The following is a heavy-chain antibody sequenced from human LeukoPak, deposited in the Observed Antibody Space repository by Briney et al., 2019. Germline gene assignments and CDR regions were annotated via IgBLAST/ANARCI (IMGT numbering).Heavy chain of an antibody. V-gene: IGHV3-23*01. D-gene: IGHD3-22*01. Sequence: PGGSLRLSCAASGFTFSSHGMNWVRQAPGKGLEWVSGIIPSGHTTYYADSVRGRFTISRDNSRNTLYLQMNSLRAEDTAVYYCAGSAYYRDFDYWGQGTLVTVSS. CDR3: AGSAYYRDFDY. CDR1: GFTFSSHG. J-gene: IGHJ4*02. CDR2: IIPSGHTT.